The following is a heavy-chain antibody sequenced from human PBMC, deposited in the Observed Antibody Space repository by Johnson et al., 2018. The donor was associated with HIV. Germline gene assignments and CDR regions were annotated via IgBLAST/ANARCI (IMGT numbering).Heavy chain of an antibody. V-gene: IGHV3-30*02. CDR2: IRYDGSNK. CDR3: ARDSVILVDGAFDI. Sequence: QVQLVESGGGVVQPGGSLRLSCAASGFTFSSYGIHWVRQAPGKGLEWVSFIRYDGSNKYYADSVKGRFTISRDNAKNSLYLQMNSLRAEDTAVYYCARDSVILVDGAFDIWGQGTMVTVSS. D-gene: IGHD2-15*01. CDR1: GFTFSSYG. J-gene: IGHJ3*02.